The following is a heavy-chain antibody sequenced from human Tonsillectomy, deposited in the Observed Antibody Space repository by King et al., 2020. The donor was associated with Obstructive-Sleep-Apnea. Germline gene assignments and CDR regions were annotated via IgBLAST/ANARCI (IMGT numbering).Heavy chain of an antibody. CDR2: IYYTGRT. J-gene: IGHJ4*02. CDR3: ARGGGKYSSSWYYDY. V-gene: IGHV4-59*01. D-gene: IGHD6-13*01. Sequence: QLQESGPGLVKPPETLSLACSVSGGSIRSYYWSWIRQPPGRGLECIGYIYYTGRTKYNPSLKSRVTISVDTSKNQVSLKLSSVTAADTAVYFWARGGGKYSSSWYYDYWGQGTRVTVSS. CDR1: GGSIRSYY.